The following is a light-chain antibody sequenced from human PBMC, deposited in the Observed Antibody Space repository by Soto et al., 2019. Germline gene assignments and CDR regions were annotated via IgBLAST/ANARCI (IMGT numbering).Light chain of an antibody. Sequence: DIVLTQSPAPLSLSPGERATLSCTASQSVSSYLAWYQQKPGQAPRLIIYDASNRATGIPDRFSGSGSGTDFTLTISRLEPEDVAVYYCQQYGSSLITFGQGTRLEIK. J-gene: IGKJ5*01. CDR3: QQYGSSLIT. CDR2: DAS. CDR1: QSVSSY. V-gene: IGKV3-20*01.